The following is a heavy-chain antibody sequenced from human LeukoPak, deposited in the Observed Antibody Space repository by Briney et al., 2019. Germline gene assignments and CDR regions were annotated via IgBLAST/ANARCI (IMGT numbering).Heavy chain of an antibody. V-gene: IGHV3-23*01. Sequence: GGSLRLSCAASGFTFSSYALSWVRQAPGKGLEWVSGISGSGAVTFYADSVKGRFTISRDNSRNTLYLQMNSLRAEDTAVYYCAKDSRSLAAAGEVDYWGQGTLVTVSS. CDR1: GFTFSSYA. CDR2: ISGSGAVT. J-gene: IGHJ4*02. D-gene: IGHD6-13*01. CDR3: AKDSRSLAAAGEVDY.